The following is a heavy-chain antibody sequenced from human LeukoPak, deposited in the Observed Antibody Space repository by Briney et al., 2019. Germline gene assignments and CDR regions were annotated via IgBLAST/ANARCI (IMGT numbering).Heavy chain of an antibody. Sequence: SETLSPTCTVSVGSISSSGFYWGWIRQPPGKWLEWIGTTYYSGSTYYNPSLKSRVTISVDTSKNQFSLKLTSVTAADTAVYYCARHAALDTKRGWNNHNWFDPWGQGTLVTVSS. CDR2: TYYSGST. CDR3: ARHAALDTKRGWNNHNWFDP. V-gene: IGHV4-39*01. J-gene: IGHJ5*02. CDR1: VGSISSSGFY. D-gene: IGHD5-18*01.